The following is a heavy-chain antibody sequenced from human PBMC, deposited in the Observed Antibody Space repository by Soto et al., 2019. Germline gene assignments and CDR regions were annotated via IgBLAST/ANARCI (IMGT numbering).Heavy chain of an antibody. CDR3: AREAIIVIAAPEYYFDY. CDR1: GFDVSNTD. Sequence: EVQLVESGGDLVQRGGSLRLSCAASGFDVSNTDMSWVRQAPGKGLEWVSVIYSGGYTNYADSVKGRFIVSRDSPKNTLYLQMDSLRAEDTAVYYCAREAIIVIAAPEYYFDYWCQGTLVTVSS. CDR2: IYSGGYT. V-gene: IGHV3-66*01. D-gene: IGHD3-22*01. J-gene: IGHJ4*02.